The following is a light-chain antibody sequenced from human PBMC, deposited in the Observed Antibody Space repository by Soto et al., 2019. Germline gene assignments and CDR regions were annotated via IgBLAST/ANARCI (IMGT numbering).Light chain of an antibody. J-gene: IGKJ1*01. CDR1: QSVSSSY. CDR2: GAS. CDR3: QPYGSSRT. Sequence: EIVLTQSPGTLSLSPGERATLSCRASQSVSSSYLAWYQQKPGQAPRLLIYGASSRATGIPDRFSGSGSGTDFNLTISSLETEDFAVYYCQPYGSSRTFGQGTKVEI. V-gene: IGKV3-20*01.